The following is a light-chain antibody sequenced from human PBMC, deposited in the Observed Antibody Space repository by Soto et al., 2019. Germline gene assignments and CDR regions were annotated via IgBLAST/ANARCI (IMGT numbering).Light chain of an antibody. CDR3: QTWGIGPPVK. CDR2: SNN. V-gene: IGLV1-44*01. J-gene: IGLJ3*02. Sequence: QPVLTQPPSASGTPGQRVTISCSGSSSNIGRHTVNWYQQLPGTAPKLLIYSNNQRPSGVPDRFSGSKSGTSASLAISGLQSEDEAHYFCQTWGIGPPVKFGGGTQLTVL. CDR1: SSNIGRHT.